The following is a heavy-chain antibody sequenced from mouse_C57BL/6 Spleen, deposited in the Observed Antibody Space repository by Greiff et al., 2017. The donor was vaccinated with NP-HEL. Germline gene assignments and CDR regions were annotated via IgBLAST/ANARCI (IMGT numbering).Heavy chain of an antibody. D-gene: IGHD1-1*01. CDR1: GYAFSSSW. J-gene: IGHJ2*01. CDR3: ARSYLDYYGSSYEGY. CDR2: IYPGDGDT. V-gene: IGHV1-82*01. Sequence: QVQLKQSGPELVKPGASVKISCKASGYAFSSSWMNWVKQRPGKGLEWIGRIYPGDGDTNYNGKFKGKATLTADKSSSTAYMQLSSLTSEDSAVYFVARSYLDYYGSSYEGYWGQGTTLTVSS.